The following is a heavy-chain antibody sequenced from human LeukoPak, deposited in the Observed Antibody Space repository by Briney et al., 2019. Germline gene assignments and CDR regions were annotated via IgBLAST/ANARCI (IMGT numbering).Heavy chain of an antibody. D-gene: IGHD6-19*01. Sequence: GGSLRLSCATSGFTFSSYAMNWVRQAPGKGLAWVSGISGSGGTTYYADSVKGRFTISRDNSKNTLYLQMNRLRVEDTAVYYCAKDSGSGWYQYGMDVWGQGTTVTVSS. CDR2: ISGSGGTT. CDR1: GFTFSSYA. J-gene: IGHJ6*02. CDR3: AKDSGSGWYQYGMDV. V-gene: IGHV3-23*01.